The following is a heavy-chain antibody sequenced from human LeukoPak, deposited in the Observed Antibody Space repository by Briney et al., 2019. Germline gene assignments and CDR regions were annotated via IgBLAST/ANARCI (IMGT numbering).Heavy chain of an antibody. CDR1: GGSISSYY. V-gene: IGHV4-59*01. J-gene: IGHJ4*02. CDR2: IYYSGST. CDR3: ARDPEGECYFDY. D-gene: IGHD1-26*01. Sequence: SETLSLTCTVSGGSISSYYWSWLRQPPGKGLEWIGYIYYSGSTNYNPSLKSRVTISVDTSKNQFSLKLSSVTAADTAVYYCARDPEGECYFDYWGQGTLVTVSS.